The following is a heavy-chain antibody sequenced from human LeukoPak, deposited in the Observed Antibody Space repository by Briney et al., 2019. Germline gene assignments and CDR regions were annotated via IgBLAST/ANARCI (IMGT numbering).Heavy chain of an antibody. CDR2: INHSGST. V-gene: IGHV4-34*01. J-gene: IGHJ6*02. CDR3: ARGKKGYSSSFYYYYGMDV. CDR1: GGSFSGYY. Sequence: SETLSLTCAVYGGSFSGYYWSWIRQPPGKGLEWIGEINHSGSTNYNPSLKSRVTISVDTSKNQFSLKLSSVTAADTAVYYCARGKKGYSSSFYYYYGMDVWGQGTTVTVSS. D-gene: IGHD6-6*01.